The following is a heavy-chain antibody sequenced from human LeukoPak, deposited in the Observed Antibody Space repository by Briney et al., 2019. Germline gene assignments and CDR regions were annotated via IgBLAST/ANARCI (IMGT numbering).Heavy chain of an antibody. CDR3: AKDGSWSCTD. D-gene: IGHD2-8*02. V-gene: IGHV3-30*02. J-gene: IGHJ4*02. CDR2: IAHHGNNK. Sequence: GESLRLSCGASGFTFSSSAMHWVRQSPGKGLEWVAYIAHHGNNKYYADSVKGRFTISRDNSKGSLYLQMNSLRADDTAVYYCAKDGSWSCTDWGQGTLVRVSS. CDR1: GFTFSSSA.